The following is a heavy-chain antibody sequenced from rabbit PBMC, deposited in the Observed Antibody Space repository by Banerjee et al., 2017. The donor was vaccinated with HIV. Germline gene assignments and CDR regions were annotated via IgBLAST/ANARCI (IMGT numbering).Heavy chain of an antibody. V-gene: IGHV1S40*01. CDR2: INTSSGNT. J-gene: IGHJ6*01. CDR3: ARDLAGGYVGLYL. D-gene: IGHD1-1*01. Sequence: CINTSSGNTAYASWAKGRFTISNTSSTTVTLQMTSLTAADTATYFCARDLAGGYVGLYLWGPGTLVTVS.